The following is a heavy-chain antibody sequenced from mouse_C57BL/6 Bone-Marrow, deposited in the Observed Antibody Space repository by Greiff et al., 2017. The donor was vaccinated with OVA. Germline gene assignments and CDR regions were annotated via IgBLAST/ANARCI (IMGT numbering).Heavy chain of an antibody. CDR2: IDPSDSYT. J-gene: IGHJ2*01. CDR1: GYTFTSYW. Sequence: QVQLQQSGAELVKPGASVKLSCKASGYTFTSYWMQWVKQRPGQGLEWIGEIDPSDSYTNYNQKFKGKATLTVDTSSSTAYMQLSSLTSEDSAVYYGASLAYYSKDYWGQGTTLTVSS. V-gene: IGHV1-50*01. CDR3: ASLAYYSKDY. D-gene: IGHD2-5*01.